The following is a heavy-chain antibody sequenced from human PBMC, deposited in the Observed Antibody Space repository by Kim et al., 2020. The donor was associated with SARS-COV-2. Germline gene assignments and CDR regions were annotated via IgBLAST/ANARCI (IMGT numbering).Heavy chain of an antibody. J-gene: IGHJ6*04. V-gene: IGHV4-4*02. CDR3: ARLRFLEWLSHMDV. D-gene: IGHD3-3*01. Sequence: NPSLKSRVPISVDKSKNQFSLKLSSVTAADTAVYYCARLRFLEWLSHMDVWGKGTTVTVSS.